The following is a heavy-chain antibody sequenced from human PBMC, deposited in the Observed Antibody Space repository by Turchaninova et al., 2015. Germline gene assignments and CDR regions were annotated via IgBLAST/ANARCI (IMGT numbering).Heavy chain of an antibody. CDR1: GFTFSSFG. Sequence: VQLVESGGGVVQPGRSLRLSCAASGFTFSSFGMQWVRQAPGKGLEWVGVVSHYGKFGLNADAVKGRFTSTRENSKNTMYLQMNSLRTEDTAVYYCAREAKHANWFYDLWGRGTLVTVSS. V-gene: IGHV3-30*03. D-gene: IGHD1-26*01. J-gene: IGHJ2*01. CDR3: AREAKHANWFYDL. CDR2: VSHYGKFG.